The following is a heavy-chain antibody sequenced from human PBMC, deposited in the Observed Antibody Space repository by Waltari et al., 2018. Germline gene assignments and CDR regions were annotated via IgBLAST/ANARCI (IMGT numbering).Heavy chain of an antibody. Sequence: QVQLQQWGAGLLKPSATLSLTCAVYGGSFSGYYWSWIRQPPGKGLEWIGEINHSGSTNYNPSLKSRVNISVDTSKNQFSLKLSSVTAADTAVYYCATRRHYMDVWGKGTTVTVSS. CDR3: ATRRHYMDV. V-gene: IGHV4-34*01. J-gene: IGHJ6*03. CDR2: INHSGST. CDR1: GGSFSGYY.